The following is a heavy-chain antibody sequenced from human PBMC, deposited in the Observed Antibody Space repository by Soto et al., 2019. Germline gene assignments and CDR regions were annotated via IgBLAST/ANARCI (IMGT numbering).Heavy chain of an antibody. J-gene: IGHJ4*02. CDR1: GFTVSSNY. D-gene: IGHD3-16*01. CDR2: IYSGGST. Sequence: GGSLRLSRAASGFTVSSNYMSWVRQAPGKGLEWVSVIYSGGSTYYSDSVKGRFSISRDNSKNTLYLQMNSLRAEDTAVNYCARSITFGGVPLWGQGTLVTVSS. CDR3: ARSITFGGVPL. V-gene: IGHV3-66*01.